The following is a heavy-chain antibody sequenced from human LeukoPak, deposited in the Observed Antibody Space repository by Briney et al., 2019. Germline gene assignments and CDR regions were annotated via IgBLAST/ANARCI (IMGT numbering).Heavy chain of an antibody. Sequence: SETLSLTCTVSGGSISSYYWSWIRQPPGKGLEWIGYIYYSGSTNYNPSLKSRVTISVDTSKNQFSLKLSSVTAADTAVYYCARVGPGGSGPLDAFDIWGQGTMVTVSS. V-gene: IGHV4-59*01. J-gene: IGHJ3*02. D-gene: IGHD2-15*01. CDR1: GGSISSYY. CDR3: ARVGPGGSGPLDAFDI. CDR2: IYYSGST.